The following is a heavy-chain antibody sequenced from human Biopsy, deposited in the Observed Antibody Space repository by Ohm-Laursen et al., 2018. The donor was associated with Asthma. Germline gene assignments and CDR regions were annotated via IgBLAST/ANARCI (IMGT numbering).Heavy chain of an antibody. CDR1: EFTFSSYA. Sequence: SLRLSCSASEFTFSSYAMHWVRQAPGKGLEWVAVISYDGSNKYYADSVKGRFTISRDNSKNTLYLQMNSLRAEDAAVYYCAREGIAVAHFDYWGQGTLVTVSS. J-gene: IGHJ4*02. V-gene: IGHV3-30-3*01. CDR2: ISYDGSNK. D-gene: IGHD6-19*01. CDR3: AREGIAVAHFDY.